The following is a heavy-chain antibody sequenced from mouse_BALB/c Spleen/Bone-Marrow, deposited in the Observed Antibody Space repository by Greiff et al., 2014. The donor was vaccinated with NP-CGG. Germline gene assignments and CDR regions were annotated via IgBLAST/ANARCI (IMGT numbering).Heavy chain of an antibody. Sequence: VQLQQSGAELVKSGASVKLSCTASGFNIKDTYMHWVKQRPEQGLEWIGRIDPANGNTKYDPKFQGKATITAYTSSNTAYLQLSSLTSEDTAVYYCASYVYGYYFDYWGQGTTLTVSS. V-gene: IGHV14-3*02. J-gene: IGHJ2*01. CDR3: ASYVYGYYFDY. D-gene: IGHD2-2*01. CDR2: IDPANGNT. CDR1: GFNIKDTY.